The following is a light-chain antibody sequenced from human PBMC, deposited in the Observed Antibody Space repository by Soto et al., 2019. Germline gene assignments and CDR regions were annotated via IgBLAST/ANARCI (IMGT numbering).Light chain of an antibody. J-gene: IGKJ4*01. CDR2: DVS. V-gene: IGKV3-11*01. Sequence: EIVLTQSPATLSLSPGERASLSCRASQGVGSSLAWYQQKPGQAPKLLIYDVSSRSTGIPARFSGSGSGTDITLTLSSLEPEDFEFYYCQDRSGWGPLTFGGGTKVEI. CDR1: QGVGSS. CDR3: QDRSGWGPLT.